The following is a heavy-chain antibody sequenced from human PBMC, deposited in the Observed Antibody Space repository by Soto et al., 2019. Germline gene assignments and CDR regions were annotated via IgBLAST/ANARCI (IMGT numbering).Heavy chain of an antibody. CDR3: VRNLVGASYSTFDY. D-gene: IGHD1-26*01. J-gene: IGHJ4*02. CDR1: GGTFSIYA. Sequence: QVQLVQSGAEVKKPESSVKVSCKASGGTFSIYAISWVRQAPGQGLEWMGGITPIFGTANYAQKFQGRVTITADASTSTAYMEMSSLRSEDTAVYYCVRNLVGASYSTFDYWGQGTLVTVSS. V-gene: IGHV1-69*01. CDR2: ITPIFGTA.